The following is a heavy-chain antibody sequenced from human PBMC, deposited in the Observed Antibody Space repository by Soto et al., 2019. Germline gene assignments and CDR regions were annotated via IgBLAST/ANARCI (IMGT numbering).Heavy chain of an antibody. Sequence: PGVSVRLSCAASGFSVSSNYMTWVRQAPGKGLEWVSLVYSGGATHYAASVKGRFTISTHSSQSTLFLQMNSLRTEDTATYYCVRGRYGSEIHWGQGTKVTVSS. CDR1: GFSVSSNY. V-gene: IGHV3-53*04. CDR3: VRGRYGSEIH. CDR2: VYSGGAT. J-gene: IGHJ4*02. D-gene: IGHD3-10*01.